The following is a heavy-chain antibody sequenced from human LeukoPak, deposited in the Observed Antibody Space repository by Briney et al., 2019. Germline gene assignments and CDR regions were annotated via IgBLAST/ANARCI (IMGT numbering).Heavy chain of an antibody. CDR3: AIQYYYGSGSYRALDY. CDR1: GYTFTSYD. J-gene: IGHJ4*02. CDR2: IIPILGIA. D-gene: IGHD3-10*01. V-gene: IGHV1-69*04. Sequence: SVKVSCKASGYTFTSYDINWVRQAPGQGLEWMGRIIPILGIANYAQKFQGRVTITADKSTSTAYMELSSLRSEDTAVYYCAIQYYYGSGSYRALDYWGQGTLVTVSS.